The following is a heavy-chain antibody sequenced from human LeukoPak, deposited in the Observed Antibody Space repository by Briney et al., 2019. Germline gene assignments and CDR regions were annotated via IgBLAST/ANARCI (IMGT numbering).Heavy chain of an antibody. V-gene: IGHV4-39*01. J-gene: IGHJ5*02. CDR2: IYYSGST. CDR1: GGSISSSSSY. D-gene: IGHD6-19*01. Sequence: SETLSLTCSVSGGSISSSSSYWGWIRQPPGKGLEWIGSIYYSGSTYYNPSLKSRVTISVDTSKNQFSLKLRSVTAADTAVYYCARPRTRLAWFDPWGQGTLVTVSS. CDR3: ARPRTRLAWFDP.